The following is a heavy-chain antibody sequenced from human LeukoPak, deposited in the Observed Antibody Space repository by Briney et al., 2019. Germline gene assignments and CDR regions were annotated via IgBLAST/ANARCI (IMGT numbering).Heavy chain of an antibody. D-gene: IGHD2-2*01. J-gene: IGHJ4*02. CDR1: GYTFSGSY. CDR3: ARGPYCSSSSCLPFGY. Sequence: ASVKVSCKASGYTFSGSYMHWVRQAPGQGPEWMGWINPNSATNYAKRFQDRVTMTRDTSISTAYMELTRLRSEDTAVYYCARGPYCSSSSCLPFGYWGQGTLVTVSS. V-gene: IGHV1-2*02. CDR2: INPNSAT.